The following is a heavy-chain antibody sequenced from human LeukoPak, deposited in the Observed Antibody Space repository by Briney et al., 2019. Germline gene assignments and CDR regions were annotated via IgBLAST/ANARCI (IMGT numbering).Heavy chain of an antibody. V-gene: IGHV4-61*01. CDR2: IYYSGST. J-gene: IGHJ4*02. D-gene: IGHD1-26*01. Sequence: SETLSLTCTVSGGSVSSGSYYWSWIRQPPGKGLEWIGYIYYSGSTNYNPSLKSRVTISVDTSKNQFSLKLSSVAAADTAVYYCASSIVGATPDYWGQGTLVTVSS. CDR1: GGSVSSGSYY. CDR3: ASSIVGATPDY.